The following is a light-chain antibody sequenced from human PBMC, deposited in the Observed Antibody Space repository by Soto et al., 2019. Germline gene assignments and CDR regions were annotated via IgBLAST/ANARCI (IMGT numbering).Light chain of an antibody. CDR3: QQRSNWPLT. CDR1: QSVSSY. Sequence: EIVLTQSPATLSLNPGERATLSCRASQSVSSYLAWYQQKPGQAPRLLIYDASNRATGIPARFSGSGSGTDFTLTISSLEPEDFAVYYCQQRSNWPLTFGGGTKVDIK. V-gene: IGKV3-11*01. CDR2: DAS. J-gene: IGKJ4*01.